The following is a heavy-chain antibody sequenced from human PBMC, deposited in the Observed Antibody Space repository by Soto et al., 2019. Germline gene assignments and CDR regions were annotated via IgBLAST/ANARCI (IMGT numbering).Heavy chain of an antibody. D-gene: IGHD3-10*01. V-gene: IGHV1-3*01. CDR1: GYTFTRYT. CDR3: ARGISTVQIDP. Sequence: QVQLVQSGAEVKKPGDSVKISCKASGYTFTRYTMNWVRQAPGQRLEWMGWINPYNGNTKSSQKFQDRVIITRDTAASTAYMDLSSLRSEDTAVYYCARGISTVQIDPWGKGTLVTVSS. CDR2: INPYNGNT. J-gene: IGHJ5*02.